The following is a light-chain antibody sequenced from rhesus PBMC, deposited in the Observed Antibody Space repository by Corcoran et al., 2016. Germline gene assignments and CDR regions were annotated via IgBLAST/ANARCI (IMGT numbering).Light chain of an antibody. V-gene: IGKV1-74*01. CDR1: ENVNNY. J-gene: IGKJ2*01. Sequence: DIQMTQSPSSLSASVGDRVTITCRARENVNNYSNWYQQKPGKAPKLLIYKASTLQSGVPSRFSGSGSGTDYTFTIRSLHPEDVATYYCQHTYGTPYSFGQGTKVEIK. CDR2: KAS. CDR3: QHTYGTPYS.